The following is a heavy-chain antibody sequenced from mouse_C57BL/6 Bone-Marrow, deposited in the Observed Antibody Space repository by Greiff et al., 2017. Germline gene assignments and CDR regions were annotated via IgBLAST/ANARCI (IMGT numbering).Heavy chain of an antibody. V-gene: IGHV5-17*01. CDR1: GFTFSDYG. CDR2: ISSGSSTI. CDR3: ARRYYGSREGYFDV. Sequence: EVQGVESGGGLVKPGGSLKLSCAASGFTFSDYGMHWVRQAPEKGLEWVAYISSGSSTIYYADTVKGRFTISRDNAKNTLFLQMTSLRSEDTAMYYCARRYYGSREGYFDVWGTGTTVTVSS. D-gene: IGHD1-1*01. J-gene: IGHJ1*03.